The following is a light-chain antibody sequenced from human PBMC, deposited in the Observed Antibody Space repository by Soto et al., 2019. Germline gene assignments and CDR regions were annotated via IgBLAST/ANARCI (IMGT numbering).Light chain of an antibody. CDR1: QSVSSSY. J-gene: IGKJ3*01. Sequence: EIVLTQSPGTLSLSPGERATLSCRASQSVSSSYLAWYQQKPGQAPRLLIYGASSRATGIPDRFSGSGSGTVFTLTISRLEPEDFAVYYCQQYGSSPPVITFGPGTKVDIK. V-gene: IGKV3-20*01. CDR2: GAS. CDR3: QQYGSSPPVIT.